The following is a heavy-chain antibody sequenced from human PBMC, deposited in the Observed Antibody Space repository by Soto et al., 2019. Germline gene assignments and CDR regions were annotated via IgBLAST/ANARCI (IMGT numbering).Heavy chain of an antibody. V-gene: IGHV4-59*01. Sequence: RSLTCDVSGDSISTYYWSWIRQPPGKGLEWIGYVYYSGSTLYNPSLESRVTLSIDMSKKQVSLKLNSVIAADTAVYYCARTRMIESWIDYWGQGTLVTVSS. D-gene: IGHD2-21*01. J-gene: IGHJ4*01. CDR2: VYYSGST. CDR1: GDSISTYY. CDR3: ARTRMIESWIDY.